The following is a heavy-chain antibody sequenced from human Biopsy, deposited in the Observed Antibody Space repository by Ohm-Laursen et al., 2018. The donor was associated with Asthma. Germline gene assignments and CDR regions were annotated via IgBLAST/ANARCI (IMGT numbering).Heavy chain of an antibody. D-gene: IGHD2-21*02. CDR1: GFSICSRDHH. V-gene: IGHV4-30-4*01. CDR3: ARVQSYGDIHFGLDV. Sequence: SETLSLTCSVSGFSICSRDHHWSWLRRTPGKGLEFIGFTFYSGSTFYNPSLKSRIAISVDTSKNQFSLRLRSVTAADTAVYFCARVQSYGDIHFGLDVWGQGTTVTVSS. J-gene: IGHJ6*02. CDR2: TFYSGST.